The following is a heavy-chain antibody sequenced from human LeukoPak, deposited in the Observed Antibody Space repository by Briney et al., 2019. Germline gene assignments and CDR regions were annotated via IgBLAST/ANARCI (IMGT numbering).Heavy chain of an antibody. Sequence: GGSLRLSCATSGFTFDDYPMHWVRQAPGMGLEWVSLISGNGVNTYYADSVKGRFTISRDNAKNSLYLQMNSLRGEDTALYYCARARTSYYYAMDVWGQGTTVTVSS. CDR3: ARARTSYYYAMDV. CDR1: GFTFDDYP. D-gene: IGHD2-2*01. J-gene: IGHJ6*02. CDR2: ISGNGVNT. V-gene: IGHV3-43*02.